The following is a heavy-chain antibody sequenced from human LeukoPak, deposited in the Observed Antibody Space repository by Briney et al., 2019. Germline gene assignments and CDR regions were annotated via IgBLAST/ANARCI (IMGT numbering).Heavy chain of an antibody. CDR2: IRYDGSNK. J-gene: IGHJ4*02. Sequence: GGPLRLSCAASGFTFSSYGMHWVRQAPGKGLEWVAFIRYDGSNKYYADSVKGRFTISRDNSKNTLYLQMNSLRAEDTAVYYCAKAMVRGIDYWGQGTLVTVSS. V-gene: IGHV3-30*02. CDR1: GFTFSSYG. CDR3: AKAMVRGIDY. D-gene: IGHD3-10*01.